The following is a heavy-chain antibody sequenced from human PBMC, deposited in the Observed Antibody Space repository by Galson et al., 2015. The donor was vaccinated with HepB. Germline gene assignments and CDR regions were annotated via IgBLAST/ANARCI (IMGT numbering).Heavy chain of an antibody. D-gene: IGHD6-19*01. J-gene: IGHJ2*01. CDR2: IKSKTDGGTT. V-gene: IGHV3-15*01. CDR3: TTVEDHSSGWYKTDWYFDL. Sequence: SLRLSCAASGFTFSSYAMSWVRQAPGKGLEWVGRIKSKTDGGTTDYAAPVKGRFTISRDDSKNTLYLQMNSLKTEDTAVYYCTTVEDHSSGWYKTDWYFDLWGRGTLVTVSS. CDR1: GFTFSSYA.